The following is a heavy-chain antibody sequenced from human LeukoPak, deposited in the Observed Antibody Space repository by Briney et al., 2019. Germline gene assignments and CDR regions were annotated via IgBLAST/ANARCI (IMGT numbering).Heavy chain of an antibody. CDR1: GFTFSSYT. J-gene: IGHJ6*03. CDR3: ARFAAGGSYYYYMDV. Sequence: GGSLRLSCAASGFTFSSYTMNWVRQPPGKGLEWVANIGTSSTTIYYADSVKGRFTISRDNAKNSLYLQMNSLRADDTAVYYCARFAAGGSYYYYMDVWGKGTTVTVSS. CDR2: IGTSSTTI. V-gene: IGHV3-48*01. D-gene: IGHD6-25*01.